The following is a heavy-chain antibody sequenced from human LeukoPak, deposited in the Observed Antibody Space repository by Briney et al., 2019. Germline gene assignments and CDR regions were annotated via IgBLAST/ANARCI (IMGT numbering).Heavy chain of an antibody. CDR1: GFTFSSYA. D-gene: IGHD6-19*01. CDR3: AKDSSGWYSYNDY. V-gene: IGHV3-23*01. CDR2: ISGSGGST. J-gene: IGHJ4*02. Sequence: GGSLRLSCAASGFTFSSYAMSWVRQAPGKGLEWVSTISGSGGSTYYADSVKGRFTISRDNSKNTLHLQMNSLRAEDTAVYYCAKDSSGWYSYNDYWGQGTLVTVSS.